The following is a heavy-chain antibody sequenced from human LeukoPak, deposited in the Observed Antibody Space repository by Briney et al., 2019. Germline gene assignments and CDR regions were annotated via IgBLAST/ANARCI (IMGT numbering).Heavy chain of an antibody. CDR3: ARHRELSQYDYALLDI. V-gene: IGHV5-51*01. J-gene: IGHJ3*02. CDR1: GYSFTSYW. Sequence: GESLQISCKGSGYSFTSYWIGWVRQMPGKGLEWMGIIYPGDSDTRYSPSFQGQVTISADKSISTAYLQWSSLKASDTAMYYCARHRELSQYDYALLDIWGQGTMVTVSS. D-gene: IGHD4-17*01. CDR2: IYPGDSDT.